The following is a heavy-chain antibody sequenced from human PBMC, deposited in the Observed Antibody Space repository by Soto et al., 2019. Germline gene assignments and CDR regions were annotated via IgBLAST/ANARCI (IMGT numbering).Heavy chain of an antibody. D-gene: IGHD3-22*01. CDR1: GYSFTSYW. CDR3: ARWETRYYYDSSGYYPFDY. Sequence: PGESLKISCKGSGYSFTSYWIGWVRQMPGKGLEWMGIIYPGDSDTRYSPSFQGQVTISADKSISTAYLQWSSLKASDTAMYYCARWETRYYYDSSGYYPFDYWGQGTQVTVSS. CDR2: IYPGDSDT. J-gene: IGHJ4*02. V-gene: IGHV5-51*01.